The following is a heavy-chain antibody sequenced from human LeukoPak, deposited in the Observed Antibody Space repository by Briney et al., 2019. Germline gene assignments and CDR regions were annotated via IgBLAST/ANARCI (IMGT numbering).Heavy chain of an antibody. CDR3: ARDYGGSSPFDY. Sequence: GGSLRLSCDVAGFTFSDRYMSWIRQAPGKGMEWVAYISPNGDTIHYADSVKGRFTISRDNAKNSLYLHMNSLRAEDTAVYYCARDYGGSSPFDYWGQGTLVTVSS. CDR2: ISPNGDTI. J-gene: IGHJ4*02. CDR1: GFTFSDRY. V-gene: IGHV3-11*04. D-gene: IGHD4-23*01.